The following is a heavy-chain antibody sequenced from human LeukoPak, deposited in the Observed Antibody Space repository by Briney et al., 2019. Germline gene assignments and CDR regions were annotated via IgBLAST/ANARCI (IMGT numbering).Heavy chain of an antibody. V-gene: IGHV4-59*01. J-gene: IGHJ4*02. CDR2: IYYTGSA. CDR1: GGSISSYY. D-gene: IGHD5-18*01. Sequence: SETLPLTCTVSGGSISSYYWSWIRQPPGKGLEWIGYIYYTGSAKYNPSLKSRVTMSVDRSKNQFSLRLSSVTAADTAVYYCARQQRTYSYGYDYWGQGTLVTVSS. CDR3: ARQQRTYSYGYDY.